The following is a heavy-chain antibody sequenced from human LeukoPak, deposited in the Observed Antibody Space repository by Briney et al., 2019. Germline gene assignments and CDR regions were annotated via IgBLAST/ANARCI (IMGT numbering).Heavy chain of an antibody. CDR2: INHSGST. CDR3: ARTQEAGYSSGWYDSYYYYYMDV. Sequence: SETLSLTCAVYGRSFSGYYWSWIRQPPGKGLEWIGEINHSGSTYYNPSLKSRVTMSVDTSKNQFSLKLSSVTAADTAVYYCARTQEAGYSSGWYDSYYYYYMDVWGKGTTVTISS. V-gene: IGHV4-34*01. CDR1: GRSFSGYY. D-gene: IGHD6-19*01. J-gene: IGHJ6*03.